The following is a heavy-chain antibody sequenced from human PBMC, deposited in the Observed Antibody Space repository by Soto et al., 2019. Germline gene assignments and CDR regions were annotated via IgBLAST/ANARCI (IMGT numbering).Heavy chain of an antibody. V-gene: IGHV1-18*01. D-gene: IGHD6-19*01. CDR2: ISTDDGPT. CDR1: GYDFNTYA. CDR3: ARDLNSGAVAGTFDY. Sequence: ASVKVSCKSSGYDFNTYAISWVRQAPGQGLEWMGRISTDDGPTKYAQNIQGRVTMTTDTSTSTAYMELRSLRSDDTAVYYCARDLNSGAVAGTFDYWGQGTLVTVS. J-gene: IGHJ4*02.